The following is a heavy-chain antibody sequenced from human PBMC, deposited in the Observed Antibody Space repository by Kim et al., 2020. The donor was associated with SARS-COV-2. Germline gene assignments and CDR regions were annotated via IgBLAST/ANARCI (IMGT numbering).Heavy chain of an antibody. Sequence: GGSLRLSCTASGFTFGDYAMSWVRQAPGKGLEWVGFIRSKAYGGTTEYAASVKGRFTISRDDSKSIAYLQMNSLKTEDTAVYYCTQWGHPGSSRGWGQGTLVNVSS. CDR2: IRSKAYGGTT. V-gene: IGHV3-49*04. D-gene: IGHD6-6*01. CDR1: GFTFGDYA. J-gene: IGHJ4*02. CDR3: TQWGHPGSSRG.